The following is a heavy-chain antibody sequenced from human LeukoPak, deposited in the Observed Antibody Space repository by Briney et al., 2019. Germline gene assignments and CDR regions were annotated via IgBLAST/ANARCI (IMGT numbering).Heavy chain of an antibody. CDR1: GGSISSYY. CDR2: IYYSGST. CDR3: ARDLPRGYIYGETPFDAFDI. V-gene: IGHV4-59*01. Sequence: SETLSLTCTVSGGSISSYYWSWIRQPPGKGLEWIGYIYYSGSTNYNPSLKSRVTISVDTSKNQFSLKLSSVTAADTAVYYCARDLPRGYIYGETPFDAFDIWGQGTMVTVSS. D-gene: IGHD5-18*01. J-gene: IGHJ3*02.